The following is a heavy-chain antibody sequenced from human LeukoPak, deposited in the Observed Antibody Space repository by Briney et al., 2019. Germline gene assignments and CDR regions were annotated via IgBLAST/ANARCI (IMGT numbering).Heavy chain of an antibody. D-gene: IGHD3-22*01. CDR1: GGSINSYY. CDR3: AGGTASSGYYPRG. CDR2: IYYSGST. J-gene: IGHJ4*02. Sequence: SEPLSLTCTVSGGSINSYYWSWIRQPPGKGLEWIGYIYYSGSTNYNPSLKSRVTISVDTSKNQFSLKLSSVTAADTAVYYCAGGTASSGYYPRGWGQGTLVTVSS. V-gene: IGHV4-59*08.